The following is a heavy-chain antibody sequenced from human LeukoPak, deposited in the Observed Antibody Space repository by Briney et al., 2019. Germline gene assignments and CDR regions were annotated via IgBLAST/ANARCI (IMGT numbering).Heavy chain of an antibody. CDR3: AREYSTGFDP. V-gene: IGHV3-74*01. Sequence: PGGSLRLSCAASGFTVSTNYMSWVRQGPGKGLVWVSRINSDGSSTSYADSVKGRFTISRDNAKNTLYLQMNSLRAEDTAVYYCAREYSTGFDPWGQGTLVTVSS. J-gene: IGHJ5*02. CDR2: INSDGSST. D-gene: IGHD2-15*01. CDR1: GFTVSTNY.